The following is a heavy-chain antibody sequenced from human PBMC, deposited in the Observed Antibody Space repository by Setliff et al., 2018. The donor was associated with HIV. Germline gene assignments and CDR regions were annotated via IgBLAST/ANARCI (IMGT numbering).Heavy chain of an antibody. V-gene: IGHV4-59*08. J-gene: IGHJ4*02. CDR3: ARQMTIPGVAVTPVDY. D-gene: IGHD3-3*01. CDR1: GGSMRNYY. Sequence: PSETLSLTCSVSGGSMRNYYWSWIRQPPRKGLEWVGYISYNGITTYNPSLKSRLTISVDTSKSQFSLKLTSVTAADTAVYYCARQMTIPGVAVTPVDYWGQGALVTVSS. CDR2: ISYNGIT.